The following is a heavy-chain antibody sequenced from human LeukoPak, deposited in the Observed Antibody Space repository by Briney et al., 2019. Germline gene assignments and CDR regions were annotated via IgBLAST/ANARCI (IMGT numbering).Heavy chain of an antibody. D-gene: IGHD4-23*01. CDR1: GYTFTDYY. V-gene: IGHV1-2*07. CDR3: ARDTVAWDFDF. Sequence: ASAKVSCKASGYTFTDYYLHWVRQAPGQGFECMGWINPHTGVTDYAHKFQGRVTMTRDTSISTAYMELSSLKSDDTAVYYCARDTVAWDFDFWVQGTLVTVSS. CDR2: INPHTGVT. J-gene: IGHJ4*02.